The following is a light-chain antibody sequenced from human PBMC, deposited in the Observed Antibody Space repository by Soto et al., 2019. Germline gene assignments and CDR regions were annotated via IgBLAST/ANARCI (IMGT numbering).Light chain of an antibody. CDR1: QSVGSY. CDR3: QQRSNCPSLP. CDR2: DAS. V-gene: IGKV3-11*01. J-gene: IGKJ4*01. Sequence: ERATLSCRASQSVGSYLAWYQHKPGQAPRLLLPDASNRATGIPARFSGSGSETDLTLTISILETEDSAAYYCQQRSNCPSLPFGGGTIVDIK.